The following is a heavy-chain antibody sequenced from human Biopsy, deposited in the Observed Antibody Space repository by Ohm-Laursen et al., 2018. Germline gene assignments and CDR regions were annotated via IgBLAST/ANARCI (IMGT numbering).Heavy chain of an antibody. J-gene: IGHJ2*01. CDR2: IYSSGGS. CDR3: AGTPGKAVAGRFLDL. V-gene: IGHV4-4*07. Sequence: GTLSLTCSVSGGSTNDYFWSWIRQPAGETLEWIGRIYSSGGSSYNPSLKSRISMSMDTSNNQFSLTLTSVTAADTAVYYCAGTPGKAVAGRFLDLWGRGTLVTVSS. D-gene: IGHD6-19*01. CDR1: GGSTNDYF.